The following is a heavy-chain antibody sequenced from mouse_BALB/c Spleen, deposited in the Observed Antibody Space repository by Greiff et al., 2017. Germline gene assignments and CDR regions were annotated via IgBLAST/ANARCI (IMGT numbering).Heavy chain of an antibody. D-gene: IGHD1-1*01. V-gene: IGHV3-6*02. CDR3: ARHYGGAWFAY. CDR1: GYSITSGYY. J-gene: IGHJ3*01. CDR2: ISYDGSN. Sequence: DVKLQESGPGLVKPSQSLSLTCSVTGYSITSGYYWNWIRQFPGNKLEWMGYISYDGSNNYNPSLKNRISITRDTSKNQFFLKLNSVTTEDTATYYCARHYGGAWFAYWGQGTLVTVSA.